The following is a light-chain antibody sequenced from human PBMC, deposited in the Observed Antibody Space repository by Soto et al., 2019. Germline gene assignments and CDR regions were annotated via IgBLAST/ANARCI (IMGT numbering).Light chain of an antibody. CDR2: EVN. CDR1: NSDVGKYNA. CDR3: CLYTTSGPVV. V-gene: IGLV2-23*02. J-gene: IGLJ2*01. Sequence: QSVLTQPASVSGSPGQSITISCTGTNSDVGKYNAVSWYQQHPGKAPKFIIYEVNKRPSGVSDRFSGSKSDNRASLTLSGLQPEDEADYYCCLYTTSGPVVFGGGTKVTVL.